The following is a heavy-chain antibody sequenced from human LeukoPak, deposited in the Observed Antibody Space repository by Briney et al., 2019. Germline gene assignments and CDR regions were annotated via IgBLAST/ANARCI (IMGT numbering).Heavy chain of an antibody. CDR3: ARGYSSSWLGYFDY. D-gene: IGHD6-13*01. CDR1: GFTFSSYD. CDR2: VSSDGSIK. J-gene: IGHJ4*02. Sequence: PGVSLTLSCAASGFTFSSYDIHRGRQAPGKGREWVAVVSSDGSIKYYADSVKGRFTISRDTSKNTVYLQMNSLGAEDTAFYYCARGYSSSWLGYFDYWGQGTLVTVSS. V-gene: IGHV3-30*03.